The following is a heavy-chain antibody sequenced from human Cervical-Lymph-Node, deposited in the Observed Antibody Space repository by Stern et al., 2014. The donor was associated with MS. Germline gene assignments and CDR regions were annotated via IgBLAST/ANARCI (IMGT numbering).Heavy chain of an antibody. CDR2: FDPDDGDT. Sequence: QDQLVQSGAEVKKPGASVKVSCKVSGYTLTELSMHWVRQAPGKGLEWMGGFDPDDGDTIYAQKFQGRVTMTEDTSPDTDYMALSSLRSEDTAVYYCATARPTQWELPLFDYWGQGTLVTVSS. J-gene: IGHJ4*02. CDR3: ATARPTQWELPLFDY. D-gene: IGHD1-26*01. CDR1: GYTLTELS. V-gene: IGHV1-24*01.